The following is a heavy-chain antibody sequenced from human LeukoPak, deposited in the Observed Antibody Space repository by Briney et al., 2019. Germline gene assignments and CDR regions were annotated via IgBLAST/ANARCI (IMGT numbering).Heavy chain of an antibody. CDR3: ARAYYGSAFDI. Sequence: GGSLRLSCAASGFTFSSYSMNWVRQAPGKGLEWVSSISSSSYIYYADSVKGRFTISRDNAKNSLYLQMNSLRAEDTAVYYCARAYYGSAFDIWGQGTMVTVSS. V-gene: IGHV3-21*01. CDR1: GFTFSSYS. J-gene: IGHJ3*02. D-gene: IGHD4-17*01. CDR2: ISSSSYI.